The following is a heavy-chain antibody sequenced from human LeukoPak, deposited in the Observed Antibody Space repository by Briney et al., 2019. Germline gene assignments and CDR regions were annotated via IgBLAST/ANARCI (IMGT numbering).Heavy chain of an antibody. V-gene: IGHV4-38-2*02. CDR3: ARGKSRGSHIDY. CDR1: GYSISSDYY. J-gene: IGHJ4*02. D-gene: IGHD1-26*01. Sequence: SETLSLTCTVSGYSISSDYYWGWIRQPPGKGLEWIGSTYDSESTYYNPSLRTRVTISVDTSKNQFSLKLRSATAADTALYYCARGKSRGSHIDYWGQGTLVTVSS. CDR2: TYDSEST.